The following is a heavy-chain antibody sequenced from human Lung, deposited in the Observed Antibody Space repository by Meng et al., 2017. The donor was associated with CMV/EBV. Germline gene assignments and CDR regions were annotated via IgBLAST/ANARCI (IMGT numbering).Heavy chain of an antibody. D-gene: IGHD2-21*01. J-gene: IGHJ6*01. CDR1: GFIFSDYY. CDR2: ISTGGSAI. Sequence: GGSLRLSCAASGFIFSDYYMSWIRQAPGKGLEWVSYISTGGSAIFYADSVEGRFTISRDNAKNSLYLQMNSLRAEDTAVYYCARDRGHTSYFYFYGMDVWGQGTTVHVSS. V-gene: IGHV3-11*01. CDR3: ARDRGHTSYFYFYGMDV.